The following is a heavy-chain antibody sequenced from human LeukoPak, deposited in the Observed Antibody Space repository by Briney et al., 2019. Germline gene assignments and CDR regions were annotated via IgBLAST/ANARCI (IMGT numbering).Heavy chain of an antibody. CDR2: INHSGST. CDR3: ARGSSSSGYSHFDY. Sequence: SETLPLTCAVYGGSFSGYYWSWIRQPPGKGLEWIGEINHSGSTNYNPSLKSRVTISVDTSKNQFSLKLSSVTAADTAVYYCARGSSSSGYSHFDYWGQGTLVTVSS. CDR1: GGSFSGYY. D-gene: IGHD3-22*01. J-gene: IGHJ4*02. V-gene: IGHV4-34*01.